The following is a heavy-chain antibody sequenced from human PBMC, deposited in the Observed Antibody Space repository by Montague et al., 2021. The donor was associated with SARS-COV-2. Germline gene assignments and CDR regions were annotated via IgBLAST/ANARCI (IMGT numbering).Heavy chain of an antibody. CDR3: ASDLHPYDYYGMDV. Sequence: SLRLSCAASGFAFSSHSMNWVRQAPGKGLEWVSFISSSSSYIYYADSVKGRFTISRDNAKNSLYLQMNSLRAEDTAVYYCASDLHPYDYYGMDVWGQGTTVTVPS. J-gene: IGHJ6*02. CDR1: GFAFSSHS. D-gene: IGHD4-11*01. CDR2: ISSSSSYI. V-gene: IGHV3-21*01.